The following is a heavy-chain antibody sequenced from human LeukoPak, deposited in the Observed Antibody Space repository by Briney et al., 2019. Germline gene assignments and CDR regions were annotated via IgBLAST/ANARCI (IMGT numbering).Heavy chain of an antibody. Sequence: ASVKVSCEASGYTFTGYYMHWVRQAPGQGLEWMGWINPNSGGTNYAQKFQGRVTMTRDTSISTAYMELSRLRSDDTAVYYCARAVREYSYGYVWGQGTTVTVSS. D-gene: IGHD5-18*01. CDR2: INPNSGGT. J-gene: IGHJ6*02. V-gene: IGHV1-2*02. CDR1: GYTFTGYY. CDR3: ARAVREYSYGYV.